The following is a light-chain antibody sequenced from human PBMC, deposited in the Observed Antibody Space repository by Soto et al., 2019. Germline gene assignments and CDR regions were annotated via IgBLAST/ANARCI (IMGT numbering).Light chain of an antibody. CDR3: ISYTSSTSWV. Sequence: QSALTQPASVSGSPGQSITISCTGTNSDIGGYSYVSWYQLHPGKAPKLVIYEVTNRPSGVSNRFSGSKSGNTDSLTISGLQAEDEADYYCISYTSSTSWVFGGGTKLTVL. CDR2: EVT. CDR1: NSDIGGYSY. V-gene: IGLV2-14*01. J-gene: IGLJ3*02.